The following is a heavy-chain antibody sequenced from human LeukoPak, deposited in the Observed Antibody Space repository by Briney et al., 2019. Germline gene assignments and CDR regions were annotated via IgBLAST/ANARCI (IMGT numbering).Heavy chain of an antibody. CDR1: GFTFSSYA. V-gene: IGHV3-23*01. CDR2: ISGSDGST. CDR3: AKRRLIAAADGPLFDY. D-gene: IGHD6-13*01. Sequence: GGSLRLSCAASGFTFSSYAMNWVRQAPGKGLEWVSTISGSDGSTYYADSVKGRFTISRDNSKNTLYLQMNSLRAEDTAVYYCAKRRLIAAADGPLFDYWGQGTLSPSPQ. J-gene: IGHJ4*02.